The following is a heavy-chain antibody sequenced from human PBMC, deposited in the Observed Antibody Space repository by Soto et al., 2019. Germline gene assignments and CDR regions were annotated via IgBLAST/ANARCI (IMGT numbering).Heavy chain of an antibody. CDR2: ISHDGRSS. J-gene: IGHJ5*02. CDR3: AKDSVYYGLGSYNFVTAENWFDP. Sequence: QVQVVESGGGVVRPGRSLRLSCVVSGFTFNNYAMHWVRQAPGKGLEWVAMISHDGRSSHFADSMRGRITVSRDNSNNTLYLEVHRLRPEDTAVYYCAKDSVYYGLGSYNFVTAENWFDPWGQGTLVTVSS. V-gene: IGHV3-30*18. D-gene: IGHD3-10*01. CDR1: GFTFNNYA.